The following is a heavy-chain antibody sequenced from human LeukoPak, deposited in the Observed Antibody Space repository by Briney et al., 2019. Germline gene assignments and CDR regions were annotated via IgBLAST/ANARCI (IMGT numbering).Heavy chain of an antibody. CDR1: GGSFSGYY. J-gene: IGHJ4*02. CDR3: SKPRGRNGGFSFGG. V-gene: IGHV4-34*01. Sequence: SETLSLTCAVYGGSFSGYYWSWIRQPPGKGLEWIGSIYYTGRTYNSPSLKGRVTVSVDTSKNHFSLRLNSVTAAYPAFYYLSKPRGRNGGFSFGGWGQGTLVTVSS. CDR2: IYYTGRT. D-gene: IGHD3-16*01.